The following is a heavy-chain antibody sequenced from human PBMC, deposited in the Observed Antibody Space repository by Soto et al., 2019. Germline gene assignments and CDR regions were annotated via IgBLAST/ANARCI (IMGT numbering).Heavy chain of an antibody. V-gene: IGHV4-39*01. CDR1: GGSISSSSYY. D-gene: IGHD3-22*01. CDR3: ARHAIITMIVGNWFDP. CDR2: IYYSGST. Sequence: SETLSLTCTVSGGSISSSSYYWGWIRQPPGKGLEWIGSIYYSGSTYYNPSLKSRVTTSVDTSKNQFSLKLSSVTAADTAVYYCARHAIITMIVGNWFDPWGQGKLVTVS. J-gene: IGHJ5*02.